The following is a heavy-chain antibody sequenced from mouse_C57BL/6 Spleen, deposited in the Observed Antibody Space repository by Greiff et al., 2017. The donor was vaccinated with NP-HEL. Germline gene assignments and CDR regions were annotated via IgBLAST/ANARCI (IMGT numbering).Heavy chain of an antibody. CDR3: ARTSPGGPWWFDY. D-gene: IGHD1-1*02. V-gene: IGHV1-50*01. J-gene: IGHJ2*01. CDR1: GYTFTSYW. Sequence: VQLQQSGAELVKPGASVKLSCKASGYTFTSYWMQWVKQRPGQGLEWIGEIDPSDSYTNYNQKFKGKATLTVDTSSSTAYMQLSSLTSEDSAVYYCARTSPGGPWWFDYWRQGTTLTVSS. CDR2: IDPSDSYT.